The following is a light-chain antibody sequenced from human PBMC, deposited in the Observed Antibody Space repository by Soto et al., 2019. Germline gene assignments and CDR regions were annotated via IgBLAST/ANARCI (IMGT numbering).Light chain of an antibody. J-gene: IGKJ4*01. V-gene: IGKV1-6*01. CDR2: AAS. CDR1: QGIRND. Sequence: AIQMTQSPSSLSASVGDRVTITCRASQGIRNDLGWYQQKPGKAPKLLIYAASNLQSGVPLRLSGSGSGTDFILTISSLQPDDFATYYCLQDYNYPLTFGGGTKVEIK. CDR3: LQDYNYPLT.